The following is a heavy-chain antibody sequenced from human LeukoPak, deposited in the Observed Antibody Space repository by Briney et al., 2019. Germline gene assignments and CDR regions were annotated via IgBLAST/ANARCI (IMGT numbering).Heavy chain of an antibody. J-gene: IGHJ4*02. Sequence: SETLSLTCTVSGGSISSSSYYWGWIRQPPGKGLEWIGSIYYSGSTYYNPSLKSRVTISVGTSKNQFSLKLSSVTAADTAVYYCARDGADYGSGSSYFDYWGQGTLVTVSS. V-gene: IGHV4-39*07. D-gene: IGHD3-10*01. CDR3: ARDGADYGSGSSYFDY. CDR1: GGSISSSSYY. CDR2: IYYSGST.